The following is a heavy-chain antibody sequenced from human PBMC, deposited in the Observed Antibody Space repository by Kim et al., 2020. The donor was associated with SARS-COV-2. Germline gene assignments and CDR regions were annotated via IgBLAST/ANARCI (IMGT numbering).Heavy chain of an antibody. CDR1: GFTFSNAS. J-gene: IGHJ6*03. Sequence: GGSLRLSCAASGFTFSNASMSWVRQAPGKGLEWVVRIKSKTDGGTSDYAAPVKCTFPSSRDDSKNTLYLQMNILKNEDTAEYYCTSAEYQRLYFGYSYY. CDR2: IKSKTDGGTS. D-gene: IGHD2-2*02. CDR3: TSAEYQRLYFGYSYY. V-gene: IGHV3-15*01.